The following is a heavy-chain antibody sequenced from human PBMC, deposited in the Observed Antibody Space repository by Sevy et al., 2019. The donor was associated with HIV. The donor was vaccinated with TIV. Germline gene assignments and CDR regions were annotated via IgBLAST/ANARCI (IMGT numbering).Heavy chain of an antibody. V-gene: IGHV6-1*01. CDR2: TYYRSKWYN. Sequence: SQTVSLTCAISGDSVSSNSAARNWIRQSPSRGLEWLGRTYYRSKWYNDYAVSVKSRITINPDTSKNQYSLRLNSVTPEDTAVYYCARAGYYGSGTRLYYFDYWGQGTLVTVSS. CDR1: GDSVSSNSAA. CDR3: ARAGYYGSGTRLYYFDY. J-gene: IGHJ4*02. D-gene: IGHD3-10*01.